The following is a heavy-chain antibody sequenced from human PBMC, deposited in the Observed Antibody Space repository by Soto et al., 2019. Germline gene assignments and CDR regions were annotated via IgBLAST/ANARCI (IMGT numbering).Heavy chain of an antibody. J-gene: IGHJ4*02. Sequence: SETLSLTCAVYGGSFSGYYWSWIRQPPGKGLEWIGEINHSGSTNYNPSLKSRVTISVDTSKNQFSLKLSSVTAADTAVYYCARVPPVGAANPNWGQGTLVTVSS. V-gene: IGHV4-34*01. D-gene: IGHD1-26*01. CDR1: GGSFSGYY. CDR2: INHSGST. CDR3: ARVPPVGAANPN.